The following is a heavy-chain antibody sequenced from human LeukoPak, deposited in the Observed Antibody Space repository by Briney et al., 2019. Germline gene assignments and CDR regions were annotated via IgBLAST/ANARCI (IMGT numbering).Heavy chain of an antibody. CDR3: AKTNGGVTGYFHH. V-gene: IGHV3-23*01. Sequence: GGSLRLSCKTSGFTFGDFAVGWVRQAPGKGLEWVSGISSSGGSIYYADSVKGRFTISRDNSKNTPYLQMNSLRAEDTAIYYCAKTNGGVTGYFHHWGQGTLVTVSS. J-gene: IGHJ1*01. CDR1: GFTFGDFA. D-gene: IGHD3-16*01. CDR2: ISSSGGSI.